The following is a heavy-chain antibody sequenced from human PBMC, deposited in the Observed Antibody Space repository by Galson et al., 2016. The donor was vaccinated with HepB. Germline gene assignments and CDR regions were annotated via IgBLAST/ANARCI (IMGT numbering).Heavy chain of an antibody. J-gene: IGHJ3*02. D-gene: IGHD3-3*01. V-gene: IGHV3-21*01. CDR3: ARDRSRFSSGYYTGARDVFAI. CDR2: ISSSSAYV. CDR1: GLSISTYT. Sequence: SLRLSCAASGLSISTYTMNWVRRAPGKGLEWISYISSSSAYVDYADPVKGRFTISRENAKNSLYLQMNSLRAEDTAVYYCARDRSRFSSGYYTGARDVFAIWGQGTVVTVSS.